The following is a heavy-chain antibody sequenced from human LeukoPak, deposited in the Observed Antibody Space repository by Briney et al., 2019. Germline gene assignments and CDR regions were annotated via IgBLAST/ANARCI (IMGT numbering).Heavy chain of an antibody. Sequence: QSGGSLRLSCAASGFTFSSYAMSWVRQAPGKGLEWVANIKQDGSEKYYVDSVKGRFTISRDNAKNSLYLQMNSLRAEDTAVYYCAKDPEYSYGVDYWGQGTLVTVSS. D-gene: IGHD5-18*01. CDR3: AKDPEYSYGVDY. CDR1: GFTFSSYA. V-gene: IGHV3-7*01. J-gene: IGHJ4*02. CDR2: IKQDGSEK.